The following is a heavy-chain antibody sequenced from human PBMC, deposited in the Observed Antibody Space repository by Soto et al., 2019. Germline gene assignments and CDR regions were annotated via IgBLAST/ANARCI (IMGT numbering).Heavy chain of an antibody. CDR3: VRVGLNRNYDFDF. CDR1: GYTFNSYY. J-gene: IGHJ4*02. Sequence: QVQLVQSGAEVKKPGASVKVSCKASGYTFNSYYIHWVRQAPGQGLEWMGWINPNSDVTGYAQRFQGRGTMTRDMAMTTAYMALTRLRSDDTAVYYCVRVGLNRNYDFDFWGQGTLITVSS. CDR2: INPNSDVT. V-gene: IGHV1-2*02. D-gene: IGHD3-16*01.